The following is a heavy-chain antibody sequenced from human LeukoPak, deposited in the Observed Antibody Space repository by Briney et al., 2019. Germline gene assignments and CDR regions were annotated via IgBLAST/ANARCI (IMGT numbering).Heavy chain of an antibody. CDR2: IKSDGSIT. J-gene: IGHJ4*02. V-gene: IGHV3-74*01. CDR3: LYYGGSPFEDY. D-gene: IGHD3-10*01. Sequence: GGSLRLSCEASGFTFSPSWMHWVRQVPGRELVWVSRIKSDGSITTYADSVKGRFTISRDNAKNTLYLQMNSLRLEDTAVYYCLYYGGSPFEDYWGQGTLVTVSS. CDR1: GFTFSPSW.